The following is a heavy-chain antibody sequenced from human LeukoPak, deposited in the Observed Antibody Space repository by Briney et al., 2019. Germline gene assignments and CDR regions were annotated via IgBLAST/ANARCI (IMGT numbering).Heavy chain of an antibody. CDR1: GFVFCNFE. CDR3: ARDHYLKIDY. J-gene: IGHJ4*02. CDR2: ITTDDNPT. D-gene: IGHD1-26*01. Sequence: GSPRLSCAASGFVFCNFEMYWGRQAPGRGLLGVSRITTDDNPTNYEDFVQGRFAISRDNAKKTVYLQMNNLSAEDSSVYYCARDHYLKIDYWGQGTLVTVSS. V-gene: IGHV3-74*01.